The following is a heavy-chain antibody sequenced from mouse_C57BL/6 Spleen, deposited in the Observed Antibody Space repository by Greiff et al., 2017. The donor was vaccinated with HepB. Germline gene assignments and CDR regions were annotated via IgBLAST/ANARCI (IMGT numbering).Heavy chain of an antibody. CDR2: INYDGSST. CDR1: GFTFSDYY. V-gene: IGHV5-16*01. J-gene: IGHJ4*01. D-gene: IGHD3-3*01. CDR3: ASEGLSMDY. Sequence: EVKLVESEGGLVQPGSSMKLSCTASGFTFSDYYMAWVRQVPEKGLEWVANINYDGSSTYYLDSLKSRFIISRDNAKNILYLQMSSLKSEDTATYYCASEGLSMDYWGQGPSVTVSS.